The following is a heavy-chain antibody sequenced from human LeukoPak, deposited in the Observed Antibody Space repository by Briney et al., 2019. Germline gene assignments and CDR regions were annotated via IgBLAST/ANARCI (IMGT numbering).Heavy chain of an antibody. J-gene: IGHJ4*02. CDR2: INPNSGGT. Sequence: ASVKVSCKASGYTFTGYYMHWVRQAPGQGLEWMGWINPNSGGTNYAQKFQGRVTMTRDMSTNTVYMELSSLRSEDTAVYFCAGYSSSSSYWGQGTLVTVSS. V-gene: IGHV1-2*02. CDR3: AGYSSSSSY. D-gene: IGHD6-6*01. CDR1: GYTFTGYY.